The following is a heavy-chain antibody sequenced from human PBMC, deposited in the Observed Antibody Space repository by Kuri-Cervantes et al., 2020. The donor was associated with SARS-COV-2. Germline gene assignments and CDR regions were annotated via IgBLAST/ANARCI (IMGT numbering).Heavy chain of an antibody. J-gene: IGHJ6*03. CDR1: GFTFSSYA. CDR3: ARDPFQYYYYMDV. V-gene: IGHV3-30-3*01. CDR2: ISYDGSNK. Sequence: GESLKISCAASGFTFSSYAMHWVRQAPGKGLEWVAVISYDGSNKYYADSVKGQFTISRDNSKNTLYLQMNSLRAEDTAVYYCARDPFQYYYYMDVWGKGTTVTVSS.